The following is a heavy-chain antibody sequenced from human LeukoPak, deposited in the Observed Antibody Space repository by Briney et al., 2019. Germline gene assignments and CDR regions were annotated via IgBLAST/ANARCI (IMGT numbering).Heavy chain of an antibody. Sequence: GGSLRLSCAASGFTFSRYWMHGVRQGPGKGLVWGSRINSDGSSTSCADSVKGRFTISRDNAENTLYLQMNSLRAEDTAVYYCAREYSTGFDPWGQGTLVTVSS. V-gene: IGHV3-74*01. J-gene: IGHJ5*02. CDR2: INSDGSST. D-gene: IGHD2-15*01. CDR1: GFTFSRYW. CDR3: AREYSTGFDP.